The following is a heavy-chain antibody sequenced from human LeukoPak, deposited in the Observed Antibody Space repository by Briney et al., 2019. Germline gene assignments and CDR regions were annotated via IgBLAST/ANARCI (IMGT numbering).Heavy chain of an antibody. V-gene: IGHV4-38-2*02. J-gene: IGHJ4*02. D-gene: IGHD5-12*01. CDR2: IYYSEST. CDR1: GYSISSGYY. Sequence: PSGTLSLTCTVSGYSISSGYYWGWIRQPPGKGLEWIGSIYYSESTYYNPSLKSRVTISVDTSKNQFSLKLTSVTAADTAVYYCARDGPYSGSGDFDYWGQGTLVTVSS. CDR3: ARDGPYSGSGDFDY.